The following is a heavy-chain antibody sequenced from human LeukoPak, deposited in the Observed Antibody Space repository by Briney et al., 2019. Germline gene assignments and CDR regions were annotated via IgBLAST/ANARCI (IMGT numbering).Heavy chain of an antibody. D-gene: IGHD6-13*01. J-gene: IGHJ5*02. CDR2: ISTSGSTI. Sequence: GSLRLSCAASGFTFSSYEMNWVRQAPGKGLDWVSYISTSGSTIYYADSVKGRFTISRDNAKNSLYLQMNSLRAEDTAVYYCAIDSLVHPNRWFDPWGQGTLVIVSS. V-gene: IGHV3-48*03. CDR3: AIDSLVHPNRWFDP. CDR1: GFTFSSYE.